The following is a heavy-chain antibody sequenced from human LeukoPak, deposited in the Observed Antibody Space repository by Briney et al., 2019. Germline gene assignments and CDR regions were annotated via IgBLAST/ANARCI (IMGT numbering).Heavy chain of an antibody. D-gene: IGHD3-22*01. J-gene: IGHJ4*02. V-gene: IGHV3-11*01. CDR3: ASMGYYYDSSGYYRY. Sequence: GGSLRLSCAASGLTFSDYYMSWIRQAPGKGLEWVSYISSSGSTIYYADSVKGRFTISRDNAKNSLYLQMNSLRAEDTAVYYCASMGYYYDSSGYYRYWGQGTLVTVSS. CDR1: GLTFSDYY. CDR2: ISSSGSTI.